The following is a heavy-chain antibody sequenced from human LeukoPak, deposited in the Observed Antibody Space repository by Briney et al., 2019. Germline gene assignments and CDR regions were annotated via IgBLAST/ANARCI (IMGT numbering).Heavy chain of an antibody. V-gene: IGHV3-23*01. Sequence: GGSLRLSCAASGFTFSSYAMNWVRQAPGKGLEWVSAISGGSTYYADSVKGRFTISRDNSKNTLYLQMNSLRAEDTAVYYCAKGTAESSGWYEGYFDYWGQGTLVTVSS. CDR2: ISGGST. CDR3: AKGTAESSGWYEGYFDY. D-gene: IGHD6-13*01. J-gene: IGHJ4*02. CDR1: GFTFSSYA.